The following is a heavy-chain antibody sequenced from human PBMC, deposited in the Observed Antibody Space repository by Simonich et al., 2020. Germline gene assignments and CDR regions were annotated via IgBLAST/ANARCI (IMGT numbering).Heavy chain of an antibody. D-gene: IGHD6-13*01. CDR2: IYYRGST. J-gene: IGHJ3*02. V-gene: IGHV4-39*01. Sequence: QLQLQESGPGLVKPSETLSLTCTVSGCSISSSSYYWGWIRQPPGKGLSWIGSIYYRGSTYHNPSLKSRVTISVDTSKNLFSLKLSSVTAADTAVYYCARHAGFAFDIWGQGTMVTVSS. CDR3: ARHAGFAFDI. CDR1: GCSISSSSYY.